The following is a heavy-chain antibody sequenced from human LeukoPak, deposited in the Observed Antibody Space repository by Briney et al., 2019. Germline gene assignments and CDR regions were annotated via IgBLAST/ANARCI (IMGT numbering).Heavy chain of an antibody. CDR3: ARPKQWLVLGYFDY. CDR1: GFTFSSYA. Sequence: GGSLRLSCAASGFTFSSYAMHWVRQAPGKGLEWVAAISYDGSNKYYADSVKGRFTISRDNSKNTLYLQMNSLRAEDTAVYYCARPKQWLVLGYFDYWGQGTLVTVSS. J-gene: IGHJ4*02. D-gene: IGHD6-19*01. CDR2: ISYDGSNK. V-gene: IGHV3-30*04.